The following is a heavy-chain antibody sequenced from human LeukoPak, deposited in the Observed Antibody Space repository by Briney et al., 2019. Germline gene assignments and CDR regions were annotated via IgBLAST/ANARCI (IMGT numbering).Heavy chain of an antibody. Sequence: SETLSLTYSVSDGAIAGYSWSWIRQAPGKGLEWIGYIYYSGDTNYNPSLQSRVTVSVDTSKNQFSLKLTSVTAADTAVYYCVGGPYGSGISNWFDPWGQGTQVIVSS. CDR3: VGGPYGSGISNWFDP. J-gene: IGHJ5*02. D-gene: IGHD3-10*01. CDR1: DGAIAGYS. V-gene: IGHV4-59*01. CDR2: IYYSGDT.